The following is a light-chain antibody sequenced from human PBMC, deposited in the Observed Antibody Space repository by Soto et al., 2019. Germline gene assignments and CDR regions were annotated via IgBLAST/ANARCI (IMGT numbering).Light chain of an antibody. CDR3: CSYAGSSSYV. CDR2: EGS. J-gene: IGLJ1*01. CDR1: SSDIGSYNL. Sequence: QSVLTQPASVSGSPGQSITISCTGTSSDIGSYNLVSWYQQHPGKVPKLMIYEGSERPSGVSNRFSGSKSGNTASLTISGLQAEDEADYYCCSYAGSSSYVFGTGTKLTV. V-gene: IGLV2-23*01.